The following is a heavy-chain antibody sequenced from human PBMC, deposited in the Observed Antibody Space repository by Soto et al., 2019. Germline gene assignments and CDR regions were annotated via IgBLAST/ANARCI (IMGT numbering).Heavy chain of an antibody. J-gene: IGHJ4*02. Sequence: GGSLRLSCAASGFTFSSYGMHWVRQAPGKGLEWVAVISYDGSNKYYADSVKGRFTISRDNSKNTLYLQMNSLRAEDTAVYYCAKDGIKQLGPYDYWGQGTLVTVSS. D-gene: IGHD6-6*01. CDR3: AKDGIKQLGPYDY. CDR1: GFTFSSYG. CDR2: ISYDGSNK. V-gene: IGHV3-30*18.